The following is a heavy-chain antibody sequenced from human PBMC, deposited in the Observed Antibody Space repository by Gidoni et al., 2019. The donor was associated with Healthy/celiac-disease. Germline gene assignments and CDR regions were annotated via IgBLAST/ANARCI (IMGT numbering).Heavy chain of an antibody. D-gene: IGHD2-15*01. CDR1: GFTFRSDS. CDR3: ARTVVVVAAIPYYFDY. J-gene: IGHJ4*02. Sequence: EVQLVESGGGLVKPGGSLRLSCAASGFTFRSDSMNWVRQAPGKGLEWVSSISSSSSYIYYADSGEGRFTISRDNAKNSLYLQMNSLGAEDTAVYYCARTVVVVAAIPYYFDYWGQGTLVTVSS. CDR2: ISSSSSYI. V-gene: IGHV3-21*01.